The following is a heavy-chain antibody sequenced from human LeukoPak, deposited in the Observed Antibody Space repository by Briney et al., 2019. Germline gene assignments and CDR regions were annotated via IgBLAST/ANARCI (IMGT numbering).Heavy chain of an antibody. V-gene: IGHV4-59*01. CDR1: GGLISSYY. Sequence: SETLSLTCTVSGGLISSYYWSWIRQTPEKGLVWIGNIYYTGSTIYNPSLKSRASISLDTSKKHLSLNLTSVTAADTAVYYCAREQRYWYFDLWGRGSLVTVSS. D-gene: IGHD6-25*01. CDR2: IYYTGST. J-gene: IGHJ2*01. CDR3: AREQRYWYFDL.